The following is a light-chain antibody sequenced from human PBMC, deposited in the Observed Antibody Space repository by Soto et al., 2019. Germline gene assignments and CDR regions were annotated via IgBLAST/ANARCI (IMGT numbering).Light chain of an antibody. J-gene: IGKJ4*01. CDR1: ESITGW. CDR2: DAS. CDR3: QRYSTYPLT. Sequence: DIQMTQSPFTLSVSVGDRVTITCRASESITGWLAWYQPKPGKAPKILSYDASKLDRGVPSRLRGSGSGAEFTLTISSLQPDDLATYCCQRYSTYPLTFGGGTKVDI. V-gene: IGKV1-5*01.